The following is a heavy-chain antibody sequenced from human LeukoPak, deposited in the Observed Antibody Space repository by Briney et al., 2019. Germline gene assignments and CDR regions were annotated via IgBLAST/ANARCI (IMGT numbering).Heavy chain of an antibody. Sequence: GGSLRLSCAASGFTFSNYAMNWVRQAPGKGLEWVPVISAGGGNTYYAGSVKGRFTISRDNSKNTLYLQMNSLRAEDTAVYYCAKGGTGSCYSNSGYWGQGTLVTVSS. J-gene: IGHJ4*02. CDR3: AKGGTGSCYSNSGY. CDR1: GFTFSNYA. CDR2: ISAGGGNT. D-gene: IGHD3-22*01. V-gene: IGHV3-23*01.